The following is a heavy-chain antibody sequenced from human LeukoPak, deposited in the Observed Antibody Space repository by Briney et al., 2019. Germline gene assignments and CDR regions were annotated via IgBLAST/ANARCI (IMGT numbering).Heavy chain of an antibody. D-gene: IGHD3-22*01. CDR2: ISGSGGST. Sequence: PGGSLRLSCAASGFTFSSYAMSWVRQAPGKGLEWVSTISGSGGSTYYADSVKGRFTISRDNSKNTLYLQMNSLRAEDTAVYYCAKSQKNYYDSSGYYFGWFDPWGQGTLVTVSS. CDR1: GFTFSSYA. J-gene: IGHJ5*02. V-gene: IGHV3-23*01. CDR3: AKSQKNYYDSSGYYFGWFDP.